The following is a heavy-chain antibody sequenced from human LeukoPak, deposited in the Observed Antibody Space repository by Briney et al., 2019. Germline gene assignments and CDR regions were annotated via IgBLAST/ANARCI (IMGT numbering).Heavy chain of an antibody. V-gene: IGHV3-74*01. CDR2: INSDGSST. Sequence: GGSLRLSCAASGFSFSSYRMHWVRQTPGRGLMWVSRINSDGSSTTYADSVKGRFTISRDNAKNTLYLQMNSLRVEDTAVYYCARLMSVAAAWFDPWGQGTLVTVSS. D-gene: IGHD6-13*01. J-gene: IGHJ5*02. CDR3: ARLMSVAAAWFDP. CDR1: GFSFSSYR.